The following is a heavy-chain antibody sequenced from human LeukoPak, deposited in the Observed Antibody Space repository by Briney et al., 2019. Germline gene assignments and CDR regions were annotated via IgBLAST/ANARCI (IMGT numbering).Heavy chain of an antibody. CDR2: ISWNSNHM. CDR1: GFTFDDYA. Sequence: GGSLRLSCSASGFTFDDYAMYWVRQAPGKGLEWVSGISWNSNHMGYADPVKGRFTISRDNAKNSLYLQMNSLRPEDTALYYCAKSGSGDLGFDYWGQGTLVTVSS. J-gene: IGHJ4*02. CDR3: AKSGSGDLGFDY. D-gene: IGHD1-14*01. V-gene: IGHV3-9*01.